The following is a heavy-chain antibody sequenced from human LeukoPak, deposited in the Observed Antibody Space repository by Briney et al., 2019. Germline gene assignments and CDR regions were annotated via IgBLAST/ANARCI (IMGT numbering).Heavy chain of an antibody. CDR3: ARGMTMVRGVIIPYY. Sequence: ASVKVSCKASGYTFTSYDINWVRQATGQGLEWMGWMNPNSGNTGYAQKFQGRVTMTRNTSISTAYMELSSLRSEDTAVYYCARGMTMVRGVIIPYYWGQGTLVTVSS. V-gene: IGHV1-8*01. D-gene: IGHD3-10*01. CDR1: GYTFTSYD. CDR2: MNPNSGNT. J-gene: IGHJ4*02.